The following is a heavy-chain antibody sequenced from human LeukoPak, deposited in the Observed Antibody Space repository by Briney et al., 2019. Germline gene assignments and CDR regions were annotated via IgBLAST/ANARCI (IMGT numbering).Heavy chain of an antibody. V-gene: IGHV1-8*02. CDR2: MNPNSGNT. Sequence: ASVTVSCKASGYTFTSYDNNWVRQAPGQGMEWMGWMNPNSGNTGYVQKFEGRVTMTTNTSLSTAHMVQRRLRSDDTAVYYCVLAGSSTLGRGGHCDYWGQGNLVTVSS. J-gene: IGHJ4*02. CDR1: GYTFTSYD. CDR3: VLAGSSTLGRGGHCDY. D-gene: IGHD3-10*01.